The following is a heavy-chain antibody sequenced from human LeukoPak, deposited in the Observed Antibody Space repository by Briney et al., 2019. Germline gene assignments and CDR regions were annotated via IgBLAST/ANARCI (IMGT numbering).Heavy chain of an antibody. J-gene: IGHJ3*02. CDR3: AGGSDRWYLADAFDI. D-gene: IGHD2-15*01. CDR2: TYYRSKWYN. V-gene: IGHV6-1*01. Sequence: SQTLSLTCAISGDSFSSNSAAWNWLRQSPSRGLEWLGRTYYRSKWYNDYAVSGKSRITINPDTSKNQFSLQLNSVTPEDTAVYYCAGGSDRWYLADAFDIWGQGTMVTVSS. CDR1: GDSFSSNSAA.